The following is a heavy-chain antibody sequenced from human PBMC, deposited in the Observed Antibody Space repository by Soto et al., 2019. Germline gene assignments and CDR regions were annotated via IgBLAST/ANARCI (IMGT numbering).Heavy chain of an antibody. CDR3: ARVAYCYDSSGYYYYYYMDV. CDR2: IYYSGST. V-gene: IGHV4-59*01. Sequence: SETLSLTCTVSGGSISSYYWSWIRQPPGKGLEWIGYIYYSGSTNYNPSLKSRVTISVDTSKNQFSLKLSSVTAADTAVYYCARVAYCYDSSGYYYYYYMDVWGKGTTVTVSS. CDR1: GGSISSYY. J-gene: IGHJ6*03. D-gene: IGHD3-22*01.